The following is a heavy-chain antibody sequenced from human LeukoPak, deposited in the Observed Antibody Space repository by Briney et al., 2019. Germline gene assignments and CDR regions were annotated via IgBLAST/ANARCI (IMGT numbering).Heavy chain of an antibody. V-gene: IGHV3-48*04. CDR3: ARVGGDYGLPGYFDY. D-gene: IGHD4-17*01. CDR1: GFTFSSYS. J-gene: IGHJ4*02. Sequence: RTGGSLRLSCAASGFTFSSYSMSWVRQAPGKGLEWVSYISSSGSTIYYADSVKGRFTISRDNAKNSLYLQMNSLRAEDTAVYYCARVGGDYGLPGYFDYWGQGTLVTVSS. CDR2: ISSSGSTI.